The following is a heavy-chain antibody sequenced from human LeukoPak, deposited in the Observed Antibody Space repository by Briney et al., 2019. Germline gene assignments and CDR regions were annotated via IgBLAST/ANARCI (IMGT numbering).Heavy chain of an antibody. V-gene: IGHV3-48*02. Sequence: PGGSLRLSCAASGFTFSSYSMNWVRQAPGKGLEWVSYISSSSNTIYYADSVKGRFTISRDNAKNSLYLQMNSLRDEDTAVYYCARDILTKQACSGYDNWGQGTLVTVSS. CDR1: GFTFSSYS. CDR3: ARDILTKQACSGYDN. D-gene: IGHD5-12*01. J-gene: IGHJ4*02. CDR2: ISSSSNTI.